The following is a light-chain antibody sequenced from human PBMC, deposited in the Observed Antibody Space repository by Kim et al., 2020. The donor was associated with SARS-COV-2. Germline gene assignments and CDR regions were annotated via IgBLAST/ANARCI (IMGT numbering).Light chain of an antibody. CDR1: INY. V-gene: IGLV2-14*03. CDR2: DVS. Sequence: VSGSPGQSFTISCTGSINYVSWYQQNPGKVPKLIIYDVSNRPSGVSTRFSGSKSGNTASLTISGLQAEDEAAYYCSSYTTSATGVFGGGTQLTVL. CDR3: SSYTTSATGV. J-gene: IGLJ3*02.